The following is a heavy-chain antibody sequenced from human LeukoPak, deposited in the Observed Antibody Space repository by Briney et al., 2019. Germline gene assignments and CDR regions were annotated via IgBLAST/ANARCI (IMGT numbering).Heavy chain of an antibody. J-gene: IGHJ3*02. V-gene: IGHV4-34*01. D-gene: IGHD1-1*01. CDR1: GGSFSGYY. CDR3: ARVAKLERRRHDAFDI. Sequence: KPSETLSLTCAVYGGSFSGYYWSWIRQPPGKGLEWIGEINHSGSTNYNPSLKSRVTISVDTSKNQFSLKLSSVTAADTAVYYCARVAKLERRRHDAFDIWGQGTMVTVSS. CDR2: INHSGST.